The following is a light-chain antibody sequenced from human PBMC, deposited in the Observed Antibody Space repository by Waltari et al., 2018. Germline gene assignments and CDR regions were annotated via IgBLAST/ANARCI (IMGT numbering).Light chain of an antibody. CDR3: QVWDSDSDHYV. Sequence: YALTQPPSVSVAPGQTATIACGGNNLGSRSVNWYQQRPGQAPVLVVYDDRVRPSGIPERISGSNSGNTATLTISGVEAGDEADYYCQVWDSDSDHYVFGAGTKVTVL. V-gene: IGLV3-21*02. CDR1: NLGSRS. CDR2: DDR. J-gene: IGLJ1*01.